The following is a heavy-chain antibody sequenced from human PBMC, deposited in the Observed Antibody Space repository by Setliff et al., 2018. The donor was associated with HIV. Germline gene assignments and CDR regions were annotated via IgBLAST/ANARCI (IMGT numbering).Heavy chain of an antibody. J-gene: IGHJ6*03. CDR2: ISGSGGST. CDR3: AKQYSMYYYYYMDV. Sequence: GGSLRLSCAASGFTFNDYYMSWVRQAPGKGLEWVSGISGSGGSTYYADSVKGRFTISRDNSKNTLYLQMNSLRAEDTAVYYCAKQYSMYYYYYMDVWGKGTTVTVSS. D-gene: IGHD6-6*01. V-gene: IGHV3-23*01. CDR1: GFTFNDYY.